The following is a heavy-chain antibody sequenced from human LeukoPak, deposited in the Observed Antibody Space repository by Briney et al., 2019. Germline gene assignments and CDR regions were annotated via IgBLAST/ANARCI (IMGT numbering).Heavy chain of an antibody. CDR3: ARSSGWYG. CDR1: GFPSSSYW. J-gene: IGHJ4*02. CDR2: INQDGSKE. V-gene: IGHV3-7*02. D-gene: IGHD6-19*01. Sequence: GGSLRLSCAASGFPSSSYWMFWVRQAPGKGLEWVANINQDGSKEVYVDSVRGRFTISRDNAKNSLYLQMNSLRAEDTAVYYCARSSGWYGWGQGTLVTVSS.